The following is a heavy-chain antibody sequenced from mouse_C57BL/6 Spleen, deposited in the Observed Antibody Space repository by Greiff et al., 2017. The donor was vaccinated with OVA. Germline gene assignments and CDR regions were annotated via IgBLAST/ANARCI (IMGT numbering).Heavy chain of an antibody. CDR3: ARNWDEAMDY. V-gene: IGHV2-2*01. CDR1: GFSLTSYG. D-gene: IGHD4-1*01. Sequence: QVQLKQSGPGLVQPSQSLSITCTVSGFSLTSYGVHWVRQSPGKGLEWLGVIWSGGSTDYNAAFISRLSISKDNSKSQVFFKMNSLQADDTAIYYCARNWDEAMDYWGQGTSVTVSS. J-gene: IGHJ4*01. CDR2: IWSGGST.